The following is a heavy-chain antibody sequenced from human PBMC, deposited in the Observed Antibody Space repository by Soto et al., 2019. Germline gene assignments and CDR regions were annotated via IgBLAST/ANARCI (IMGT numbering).Heavy chain of an antibody. J-gene: IGHJ6*01. CDR2: INPNSGGT. Sequence: ASVKVSCKASGYSFIGYYSHWVRQAPGQGLEWMGWINPNSGGTNYAQKFQGRVTMTRDTSISTAYVELGRLRSDGTAMYCCARVRGRGLRGQQLVGFYHYGMNVWGQGTRFSVAS. D-gene: IGHD6-13*01. CDR1: GYSFIGYY. CDR3: ARVRGRGLRGQQLVGFYHYGMNV. V-gene: IGHV1-2*02.